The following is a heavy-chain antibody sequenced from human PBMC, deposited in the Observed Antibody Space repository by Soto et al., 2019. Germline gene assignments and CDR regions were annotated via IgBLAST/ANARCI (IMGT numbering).Heavy chain of an antibody. J-gene: IGHJ6*02. CDR1: GGTISSWY. CDR2: IYYSGST. Sequence: SETLSLTCTVSGGTISSWYWSWIRQPPGKGLEWIGNIYYSGSTNCNPSLKSRVTISVDTSKNQFSLKLSSVTAADTAAYYCARHNGPLYVGYYYDMHVWGQGTTVTVS. CDR3: ARHNGPLYVGYYYDMHV. V-gene: IGHV4-59*08. D-gene: IGHD3-16*01.